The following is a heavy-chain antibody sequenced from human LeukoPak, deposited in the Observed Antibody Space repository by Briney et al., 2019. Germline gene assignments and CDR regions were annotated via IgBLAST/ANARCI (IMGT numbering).Heavy chain of an antibody. J-gene: IGHJ5*02. D-gene: IGHD3-10*01. CDR1: GFTFSSYG. CDR2: IRNDGSDK. V-gene: IGHV3-30*02. CDR3: AKESITTSMIRGVIPRARFDT. Sequence: GGSLRLSCAASGFTFSSYGMSWVRQAPGKGLEWVAFIRNDGSDKYYADSVRGRFTISRDNSKNTLYLQMNILRPEDRAVFYCAKESITTSMIRGVIPRARFDTWGQGILVTVSP.